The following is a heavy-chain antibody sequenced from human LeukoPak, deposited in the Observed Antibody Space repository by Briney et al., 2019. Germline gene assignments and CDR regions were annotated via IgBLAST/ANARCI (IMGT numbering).Heavy chain of an antibody. CDR2: MNTKSGNT. CDR3: ARVDGSPDY. D-gene: IGHD2-15*01. Sequence: EASVKVSCKASGYTFTRYDINWVRQAAGQGLEWMGWMNTKSGNTGHAQKFQGRVTITRDTSINTVYMELSSLRSEDTALYSCARVDGSPDYWGQGTLVTVSS. J-gene: IGHJ4*02. CDR1: GYTFTRYD. V-gene: IGHV1-8*03.